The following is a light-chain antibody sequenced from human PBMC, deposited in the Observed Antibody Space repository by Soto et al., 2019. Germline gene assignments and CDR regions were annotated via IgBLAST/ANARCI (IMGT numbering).Light chain of an antibody. V-gene: IGLV2-14*01. Sequence: HSVLTQPASLSGSPGQSITISCTGTSSDVGGYNYVSWYQQHPGKAPKLMIYDVSNRPSGVSNRFSGSKSGNTASLTISGLQAEDEADYYCSSYTSSSPYVFGTGTKVTVL. CDR3: SSYTSSSPYV. CDR1: SSDVGGYNY. J-gene: IGLJ1*01. CDR2: DVS.